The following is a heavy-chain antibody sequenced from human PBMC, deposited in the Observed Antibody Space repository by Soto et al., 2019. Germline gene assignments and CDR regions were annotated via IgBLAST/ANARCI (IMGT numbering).Heavy chain of an antibody. D-gene: IGHD2-15*01. Sequence: EVQLVESGGGLVQPGGSLRLSCAASGFTVSSNYMSWVRQAPGKGLEWVSVIYSGGSTYYADSVKGRFIISRDDSKNTLFLQMNSLRAEDTAVYYCATAKLLLPWLFDYWGQGTLVTVFS. J-gene: IGHJ4*02. CDR3: ATAKLLLPWLFDY. CDR2: IYSGGST. V-gene: IGHV3-66*01. CDR1: GFTVSSNY.